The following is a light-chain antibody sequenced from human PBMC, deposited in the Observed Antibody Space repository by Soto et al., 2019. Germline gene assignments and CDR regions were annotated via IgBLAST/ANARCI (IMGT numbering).Light chain of an antibody. CDR1: RSDIGAYNF. J-gene: IGLJ2*01. CDR3: TSWTTSTTMI. V-gene: IGLV2-14*03. CDR2: DVN. Sequence: QSALTQPASVSGSPGQSITISCTGTRSDIGAYNFVSWYQQHPGKAPKLILHDVNIRPSGVSYRFSGSKSGNTASLTISGLQAEDEADYYCTSWTTSTTMIFGGGTKVTVL.